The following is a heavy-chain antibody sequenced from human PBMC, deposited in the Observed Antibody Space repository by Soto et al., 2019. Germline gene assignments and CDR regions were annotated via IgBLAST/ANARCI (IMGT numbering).Heavy chain of an antibody. D-gene: IGHD5-12*01. J-gene: IGHJ6*02. CDR3: AREGVAPYYYYGMDV. Sequence: SETLSLTCTVSGASISGYHWGWIRQPPGKGLEWIGYMSYNGDTNYAQTFQGRVTMTTDTSTSTVHMEVRSLRSDDTAVYYCAREGVAPYYYYGMDVWGQGTPVTVSS. CDR2: MSYNGDT. V-gene: IGHV4-59*01. CDR1: GASISGYH.